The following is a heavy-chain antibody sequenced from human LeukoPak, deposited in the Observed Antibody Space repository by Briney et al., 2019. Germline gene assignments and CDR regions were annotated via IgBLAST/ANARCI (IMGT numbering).Heavy chain of an antibody. CDR1: GFIFTNYN. Sequence: GGSLRLSCAASGFIFTNYNMNWVRQAPGKGLEWVSSISGRSNFIYYADSVKGRFTISRDNAKNSLFLQMNSLRAEDTAVYYCARVQDGSSWYEYFQHWGQGTLVTVSS. CDR3: ARVQDGSSWYEYFQH. D-gene: IGHD6-13*01. V-gene: IGHV3-21*01. J-gene: IGHJ1*01. CDR2: ISGRSNFI.